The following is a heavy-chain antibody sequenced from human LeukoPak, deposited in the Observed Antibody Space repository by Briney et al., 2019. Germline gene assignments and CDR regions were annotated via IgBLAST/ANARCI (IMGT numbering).Heavy chain of an antibody. V-gene: IGHV4-34*01. CDR3: ARAYFVILTGYYDY. J-gene: IGHJ4*02. CDR1: GGSFSGYY. Sequence: SETLSLTCAVYGGSFSGYYWSWIRQPPGKGLEWIGEINHSGSTNYNPSLKSRVTISVDTSKNQFSLNLTSVTAADTAVYYCARAYFVILTGYYDYWGQGTLVTVSS. CDR2: INHSGST. D-gene: IGHD3-9*01.